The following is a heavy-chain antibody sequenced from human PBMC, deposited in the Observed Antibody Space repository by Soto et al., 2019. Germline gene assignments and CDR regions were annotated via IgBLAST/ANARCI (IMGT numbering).Heavy chain of an antibody. J-gene: IGHJ4*02. Sequence: GGSLRLSCAASGFTFSNYWITWVRQAPGKGLEWVANIKEDGSEKHYVDSVKGRFTISRDNAKNSLYLQMNSLRVEDTAVYFCSRDVVVGAKALNYWGQGALVTVSS. CDR3: SRDVVVGAKALNY. CDR2: IKEDGSEK. V-gene: IGHV3-7*01. D-gene: IGHD2-15*01. CDR1: GFTFSNYW.